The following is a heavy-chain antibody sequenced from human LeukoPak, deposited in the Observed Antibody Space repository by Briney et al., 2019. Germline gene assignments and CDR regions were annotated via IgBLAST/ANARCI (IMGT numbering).Heavy chain of an antibody. CDR1: GYTFTGYY. J-gene: IGHJ4*02. CDR3: ASSPYGSGSPTAY. D-gene: IGHD3-10*01. Sequence: ASVKVSCKASGYTFTGYYMHWVRQAPGQGLEWMGWINPNSGGTNYAQKFQGRVTMTRDTSISTAYMELSRLRSDDTAVYYCASSPYGSGSPTAYWGQRTLVTVSS. CDR2: INPNSGGT. V-gene: IGHV1-2*02.